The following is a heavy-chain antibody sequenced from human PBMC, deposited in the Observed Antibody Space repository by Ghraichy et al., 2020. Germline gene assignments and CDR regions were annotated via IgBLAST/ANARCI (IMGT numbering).Heavy chain of an antibody. CDR3: ARGGVVSKRYYYYGMDV. Sequence: SQTLSLTCTVSGGSISSYYWSWIRQPPGKGLAWIGYIYYSGSTNYNPSLKSRVTISVDTSKNEFSLKLSSVTAADTAVYYCARGGVVSKRYYYYGMDVWGQGTTVTVSS. CDR2: IYYSGST. V-gene: IGHV4-59*01. D-gene: IGHD2-8*02. CDR1: GGSISSYY. J-gene: IGHJ6*02.